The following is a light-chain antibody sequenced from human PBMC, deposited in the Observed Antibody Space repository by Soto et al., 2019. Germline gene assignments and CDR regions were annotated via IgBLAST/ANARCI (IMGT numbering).Light chain of an antibody. CDR3: QQYNSYSPYT. CDR1: QSISSW. Sequence: DIQMXQSPSTLSAXVXDXVTIXXRASQSISSWLAWYQQKPGKAPKLLIYDASSLESGVPSRFSGSGSGTEFTLTISSLQPDDFATYYCQQYNSYSPYTFGQGTKLEIK. J-gene: IGKJ2*01. CDR2: DAS. V-gene: IGKV1-5*01.